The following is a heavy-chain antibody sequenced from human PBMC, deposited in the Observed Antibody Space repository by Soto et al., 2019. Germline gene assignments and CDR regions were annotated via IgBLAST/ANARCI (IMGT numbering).Heavy chain of an antibody. V-gene: IGHV1-69*13. D-gene: IGHD3-10*01. CDR2: IIPIFGTA. J-gene: IGHJ5*02. Sequence: SLKVSCNASGGTFSSYAISWVRQAPGQGLEWMGGIIPIFGTANYAQKFQGRVTITADESTSTAYMELSSLRSEDTAVYYCARVYYTGRIGESTNWFDPWGQGTLVTVSS. CDR1: GGTFSSYA. CDR3: ARVYYTGRIGESTNWFDP.